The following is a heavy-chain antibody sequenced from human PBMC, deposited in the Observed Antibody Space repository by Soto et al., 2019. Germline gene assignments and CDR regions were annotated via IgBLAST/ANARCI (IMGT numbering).Heavy chain of an antibody. CDR3: ARDDSYGWSGESLEV. CDR2: LDQSGGT. Sequence: PSETLSLTCAVVGDSLRGQSWNWIRQSPGKGLEWIGELDQSGGTNYNPSLKSRAIISDDTSKNQFSLTLTSVTAADTAVYYCARDDSYGWSGESLEVWGQGTTVT. D-gene: IGHD3-16*01. V-gene: IGHV4-34*01. J-gene: IGHJ6*02. CDR1: GDSLRGQS.